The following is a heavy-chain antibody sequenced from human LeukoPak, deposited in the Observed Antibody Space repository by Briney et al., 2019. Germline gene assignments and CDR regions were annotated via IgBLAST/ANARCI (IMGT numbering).Heavy chain of an antibody. V-gene: IGHV3-30*03. D-gene: IGHD4-23*01. J-gene: IGHJ4*02. CDR3: AREEGKDPYFDY. CDR1: GFTFSSCG. CDR2: ILYDGINK. Sequence: GGSLRLSCAASGFTFSSCGMHWVRQAPGKGLEWVAAILYDGINKYADSVNGRFTISRDTSKNALFLQMNSLRAEDTAVYYCAREEGKDPYFDYWGQGTLVTVSS.